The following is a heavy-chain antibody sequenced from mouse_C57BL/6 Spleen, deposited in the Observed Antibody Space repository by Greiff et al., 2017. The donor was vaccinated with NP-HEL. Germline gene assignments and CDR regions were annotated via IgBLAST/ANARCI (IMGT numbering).Heavy chain of an antibody. J-gene: IGHJ2*01. Sequence: VKVVESGPELVKPGASVKISCKASGYAFSSSWMNWVKQRPGKGLEWIGRIYPGDGDTNYNGKFKGKATLTADKSSSTAYMQLSSLTSEDSAVYFCARTGTEGFDYWGQGTTLTVSS. CDR2: IYPGDGDT. D-gene: IGHD4-1*01. CDR1: GYAFSSSW. V-gene: IGHV1-82*01. CDR3: ARTGTEGFDY.